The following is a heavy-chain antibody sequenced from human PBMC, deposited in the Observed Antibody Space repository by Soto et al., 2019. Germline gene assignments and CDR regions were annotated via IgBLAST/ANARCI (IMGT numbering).Heavy chain of an antibody. Sequence: EVQLLESGGGLVQPGGSLRLSCAASGFTCATYTMSWVRQTPGKGLGWVSAITGSDGRTYYADSVKGRFTISRDNSKNSLYLQMNSLGAEDTAVYYCAKNSAATIRVGFDYWGQGALVTVSS. D-gene: IGHD5-12*01. CDR2: ITGSDGRT. V-gene: IGHV3-23*01. CDR1: GFTCATYT. J-gene: IGHJ4*02. CDR3: AKNSAATIRVGFDY.